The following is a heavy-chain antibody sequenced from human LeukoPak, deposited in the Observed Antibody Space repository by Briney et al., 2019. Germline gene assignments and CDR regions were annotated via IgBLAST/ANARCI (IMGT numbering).Heavy chain of an antibody. D-gene: IGHD1-26*01. J-gene: IGHJ6*02. CDR3: ARGWELFGYYYYGMDV. CDR1: GGSFSGYY. Sequence: PSETLPLTCAVYGGSFSGYYWSWIRRPPGKGLEWIGEINHSGSTNYNPSLKSRVTISVDTSKNQFSLKLSSVTAADTAVYYCARGWELFGYYYYGMDVWGQGTTVTVSS. CDR2: INHSGST. V-gene: IGHV4-34*01.